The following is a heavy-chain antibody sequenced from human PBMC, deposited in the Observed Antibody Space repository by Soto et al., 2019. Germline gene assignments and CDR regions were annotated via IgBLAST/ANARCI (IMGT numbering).Heavy chain of an antibody. CDR1: GYSFTTYW. Sequence: GESLKISCKGSGYSFTTYWVGWVRQMPGKGLEWMGIIYPGDSDTRYSPSFQGQVTISADKSISTAADTAIYYCVRSVILSGGSYKGLIRLHYFDTWGPGTLVTVSS. CDR3: SYKGLIRLHYFDT. J-gene: IGHJ4*02. CDR2: IYPGDSDT. V-gene: IGHV5-51*01. D-gene: IGHD3-3*01.